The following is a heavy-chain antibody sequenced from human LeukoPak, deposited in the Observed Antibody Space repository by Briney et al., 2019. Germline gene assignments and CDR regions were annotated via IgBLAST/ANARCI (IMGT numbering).Heavy chain of an antibody. J-gene: IGHJ4*02. Sequence: GASLRLSCAASGFTFSSYAMGWVRLAPGKGLEWVSAISGSAGSTYYADSLRGRFTISRDNSKNTLFLQMNSLRADDTAIYYCAKVVLAAAMNWGQGTLITVSS. V-gene: IGHV3-23*01. CDR2: ISGSAGST. D-gene: IGHD6-13*01. CDR1: GFTFSSYA. CDR3: AKVVLAAAMN.